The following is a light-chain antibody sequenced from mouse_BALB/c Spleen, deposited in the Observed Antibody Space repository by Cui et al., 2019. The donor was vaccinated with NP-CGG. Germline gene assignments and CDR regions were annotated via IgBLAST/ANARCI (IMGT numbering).Light chain of an antibody. V-gene: IGLV1*01. CDR2: GTN. Sequence: QAVVTQESALTTSPGETVTLTCRSSTGAVTPSNYANWVQEKPDHLFTGLIGGTNNRAPGLPARFSGSLIGDKAALTITGAQTEDEAIYFCALWYSNHWVFGGGTKLTVL. CDR1: TGAVTPSNY. CDR3: ALWYSNHWV. J-gene: IGLJ1*01.